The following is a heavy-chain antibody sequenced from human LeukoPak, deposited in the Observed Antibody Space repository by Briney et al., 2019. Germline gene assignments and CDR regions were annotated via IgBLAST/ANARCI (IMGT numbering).Heavy chain of an antibody. V-gene: IGHV3-21*01. D-gene: IGHD3-22*01. CDR3: ARLGGYYSRNWFDP. CDR2: ISSSSSYI. J-gene: IGHJ5*02. CDR1: GFTFSSYS. Sequence: GGSLRLSCAASGFTFSSYSMNWVRQAPGKGLEWVSSISSSSSYIYYADSVKGRFTISRDNAKNSLYLQINSLRAEDTAVYYCARLGGYYSRNWFDPWGQGTLVTASS.